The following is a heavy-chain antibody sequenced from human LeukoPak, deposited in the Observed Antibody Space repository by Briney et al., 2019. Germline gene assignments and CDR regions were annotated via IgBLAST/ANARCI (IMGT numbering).Heavy chain of an antibody. CDR2: IIPILGIA. CDR1: GGTFSSYA. D-gene: IGHD1-26*01. V-gene: IGHV1-69*04. J-gene: IGHJ6*02. CDR3: ARDRAVGATSDYGMDV. Sequence: ASVKVSCKASGGTFSSYAISWVRQAPGQGLEWMGRIIPILGIANHAQKFQGRVTITADKSTSTAYMELSSLRSEDTAVYYCARDRAVGATSDYGMDVWGQGTTVTVSS.